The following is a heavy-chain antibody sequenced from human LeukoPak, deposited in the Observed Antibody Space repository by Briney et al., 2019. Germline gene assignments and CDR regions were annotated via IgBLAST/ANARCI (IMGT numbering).Heavy chain of an antibody. Sequence: GGSLRLSCAASGFTFSSYEMNWVRQAPGKGLEWVSYISSSSNTMYYADSVRGRFTISRDNSKNTLYLQMISLRADDTAVYYCAKRSDYGGNWNYLDYWGQGTLVTVSS. D-gene: IGHD4-23*01. J-gene: IGHJ4*02. CDR3: AKRSDYGGNWNYLDY. CDR1: GFTFSSYE. CDR2: ISSSSNTM. V-gene: IGHV3-48*03.